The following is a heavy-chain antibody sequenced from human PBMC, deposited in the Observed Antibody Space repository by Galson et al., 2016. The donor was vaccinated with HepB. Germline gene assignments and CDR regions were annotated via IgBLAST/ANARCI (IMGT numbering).Heavy chain of an antibody. J-gene: IGHJ6*02. CDR1: GFTFSSYG. D-gene: IGHD2-15*01. Sequence: SLRLSCAASGFTFSSYGMHWVRKAPGRGLEWVAVIWYDGSNKYYADSVKGRFTISRDNSKNTLYLQMTSLRAEDTAVYYCARDTKGRVEVVVAANYYYYYGMDVWGQGTTVTVSS. V-gene: IGHV3-33*01. CDR3: ARDTKGRVEVVVAANYYYYYGMDV. CDR2: IWYDGSNK.